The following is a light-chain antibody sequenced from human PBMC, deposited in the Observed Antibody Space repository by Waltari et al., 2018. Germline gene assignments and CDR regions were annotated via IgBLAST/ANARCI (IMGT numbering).Light chain of an antibody. Sequence: DIVMTQSPDSLAVSLGERATINCKSSQSVLYSSNNKNYIAWYQQKPGQPPTLLIYWAATRESGVPDRFSGSGSGTDFTLTISSLQAEDVAVYYCQQYYSTPVTFGQGTKVEIK. CDR3: QQYYSTPVT. CDR2: WAA. CDR1: QSVLYSSNNKNY. J-gene: IGKJ1*01. V-gene: IGKV4-1*01.